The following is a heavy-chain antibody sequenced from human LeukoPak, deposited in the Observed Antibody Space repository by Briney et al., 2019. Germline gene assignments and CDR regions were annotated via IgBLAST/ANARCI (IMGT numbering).Heavy chain of an antibody. CDR2: ISSSDDGT. CDR1: GFSLSSYA. Sequence: GGSLRLSCAASGFSLSSYAMSWVRQAPGKGLEWVSAISSSDDGTYHAGSVRGRFTISRDNSKNTLYQQMNSLRAEDTAVYYCAKDNGRSSGYYSEPDAFDIWGQGTMVTVSS. V-gene: IGHV3-23*01. J-gene: IGHJ3*02. D-gene: IGHD3-22*01. CDR3: AKDNGRSSGYYSEPDAFDI.